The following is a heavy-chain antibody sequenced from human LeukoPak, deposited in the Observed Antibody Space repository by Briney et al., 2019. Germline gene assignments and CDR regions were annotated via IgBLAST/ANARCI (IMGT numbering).Heavy chain of an antibody. J-gene: IGHJ4*02. V-gene: IGHV3-21*01. CDR1: GFTFSSYS. CDR2: ISSSSSYI. Sequence: PGGSLRLSCAASGFTFSSYSMNWVRQAPGKGLEWVSSISSSSSYIYYADSVKGRFTISRDNAKNSLYLQMNSLRAEDTAVYYCARVYGDYTYYFDYWGQGTLVTVSS. D-gene: IGHD4-17*01. CDR3: ARVYGDYTYYFDY.